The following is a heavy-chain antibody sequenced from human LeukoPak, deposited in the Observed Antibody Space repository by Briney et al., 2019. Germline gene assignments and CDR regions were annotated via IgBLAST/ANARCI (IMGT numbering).Heavy chain of an antibody. J-gene: IGHJ3*02. V-gene: IGHV4-39*01. CDR2: IYYSGST. CDR1: GGSISSSSYY. CDR3: ARLDPGYCGGDCYSVDAFDI. D-gene: IGHD2-21*02. Sequence: SETLSLTCTVSGGSISSSSYYWGWIRQPPGKGLEWIGSIYYSGSTYYNPSLKSRVTISVDTSKNQFSLKLSSVTAADTAVYYCARLDPGYCGGDCYSVDAFDIWAQGTMVTVSS.